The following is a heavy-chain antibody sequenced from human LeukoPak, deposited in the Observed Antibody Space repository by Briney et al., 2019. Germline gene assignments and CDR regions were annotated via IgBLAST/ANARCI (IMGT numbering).Heavy chain of an antibody. D-gene: IGHD3-9*01. Sequence: ASVKVSCKASGYTFTSYGISWVRQAPGQGLEWMGWISAYNGNTDYAQKLRGRVTMTTDTSTSTAYMELRSLRSDDTAVYYCARDSLRYFDWLPVDYWGQGTLVTVSS. V-gene: IGHV1-18*01. CDR2: ISAYNGNT. J-gene: IGHJ4*02. CDR3: ARDSLRYFDWLPVDY. CDR1: GYTFTSYG.